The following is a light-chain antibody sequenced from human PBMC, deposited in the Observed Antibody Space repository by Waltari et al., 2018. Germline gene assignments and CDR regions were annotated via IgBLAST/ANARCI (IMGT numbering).Light chain of an antibody. V-gene: IGLV2-11*01. CDR2: YVN. CDR1: SSDVGAFDY. CDR3: CSYAGTYILI. Sequence: QSALTQPRSVSGSPGQSVTISCTGTSSDVGAFDYVSWYQHYPGKAPKLMIEYVNKRPSGVPDRFSGSKSGNTASLTISGLQAEDEAVYYCCSYAGTYILIFGGGTKLTVL. J-gene: IGLJ2*01.